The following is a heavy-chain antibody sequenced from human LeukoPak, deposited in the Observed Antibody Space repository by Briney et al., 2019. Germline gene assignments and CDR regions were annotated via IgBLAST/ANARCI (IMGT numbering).Heavy chain of an antibody. J-gene: IGHJ6*02. CDR2: IYYSGST. CDR3: ARDKRYYGSGSTNYYYYYGMDV. D-gene: IGHD3-10*01. Sequence: PSQTLSLTCTVSGGSISSGGYYWSWIRQHPGRGLEWIGYIYYSGSTYYNPSLKSRVTISVDTSKNQFSLKLSSVTAADTAVYYCARDKRYYGSGSTNYYYYYGMDVWGQGTTVTVSS. CDR1: GGSISSGGYY. V-gene: IGHV4-31*03.